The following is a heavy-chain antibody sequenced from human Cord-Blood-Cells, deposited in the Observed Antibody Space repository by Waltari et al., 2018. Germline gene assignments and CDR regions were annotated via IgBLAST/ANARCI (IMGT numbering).Heavy chain of an antibody. V-gene: IGHV1-18*01. Sequence: QVQLVQSGAEVKKPGASVKVSCKASGYTFTSYGISWVRQAPGQGLEWMGWISAYNGNTNYAQKLQGRVTMTTDTSTSPGYMELGSLGSDDTAGYYCARAGVVIIPYYYYYMDLWGKGTTVPVSS. CDR3: ARAGVVIIPYYYYYMDL. CDR1: GYTFTSYG. D-gene: IGHD3-3*01. CDR2: ISAYNGNT. J-gene: IGHJ6*03.